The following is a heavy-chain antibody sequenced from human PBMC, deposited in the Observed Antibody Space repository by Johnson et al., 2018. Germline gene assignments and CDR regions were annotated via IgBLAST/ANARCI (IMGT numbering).Heavy chain of an antibody. J-gene: IGHJ5*02. D-gene: IGHD3-10*01. CDR2: RWYDGSNK. CDR1: GFTFSSYG. Sequence: QVQLVQSGGGVVQXGRSLRLXCAASGFTFSSYGMHWVRQAPGKGLEWVAVRWYDGSNKYYADSVKGRFTISRDNSKKPLYLQMNSLRAEDTAVYYCARDYYGSGKLGDWFDPWGQGTLVTVSS. V-gene: IGHV3-33*01. CDR3: ARDYYGSGKLGDWFDP.